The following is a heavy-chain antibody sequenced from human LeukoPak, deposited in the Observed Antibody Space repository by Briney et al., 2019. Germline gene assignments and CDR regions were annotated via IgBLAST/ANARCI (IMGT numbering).Heavy chain of an antibody. CDR3: ARGRNTIFSPSGAFDV. CDR2: INHSGSA. V-gene: IGHV4-34*01. D-gene: IGHD2-2*01. Sequence: PSETLSLTCGVYSGSFSGYYWNWIRQPPGKGLEWIGEINHSGSAKYNPSLKSRVSISLDTSKNQFSLKLSSVTAADTAVYYCARGRNTIFSPSGAFDVWGQGTMVSASS. CDR1: SGSFSGYY. J-gene: IGHJ3*01.